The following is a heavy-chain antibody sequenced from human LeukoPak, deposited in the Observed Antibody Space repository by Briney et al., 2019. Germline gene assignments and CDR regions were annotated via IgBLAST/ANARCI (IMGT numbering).Heavy chain of an antibody. CDR2: VSGGGDST. Sequence: ETLSLTCTVSGGSISSNTYYWGWIRQPPGKGLEWVSVVSGGGDSTYYADSVKGRFTISRDNSKNTLYLQMNSLRTEDTAVYYCAKGHSSGYYYTPFDYWGQGTLVTVSS. J-gene: IGHJ4*02. D-gene: IGHD3-22*01. CDR1: GGSISSNT. CDR3: AKGHSSGYYYTPFDY. V-gene: IGHV3-23*01.